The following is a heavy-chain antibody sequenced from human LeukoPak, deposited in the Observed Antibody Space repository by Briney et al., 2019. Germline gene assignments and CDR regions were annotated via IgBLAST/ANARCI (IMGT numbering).Heavy chain of an antibody. CDR2: IYYSGST. Sequence: WETLSLTCAVSGGSVSSSNWWSWVRQPPGKGLEWIGYIYYSGSTNYNPSLKSRVTISVDTSKNQFSLKLSSVTAADTAVYYCARDMESGSGSYYFPGWFDPWGQGTLVTVSS. CDR1: GGSVSSSNW. J-gene: IGHJ5*02. D-gene: IGHD3-10*01. V-gene: IGHV4-4*02. CDR3: ARDMESGSGSYYFPGWFDP.